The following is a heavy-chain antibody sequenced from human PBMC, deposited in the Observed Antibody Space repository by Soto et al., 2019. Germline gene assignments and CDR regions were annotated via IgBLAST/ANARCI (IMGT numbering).Heavy chain of an antibody. Sequence: ASVKVSCKASGYTFTSYGISWVRQAPGQGLEWMGWISAHNGNTNYAQKLQGRVTMTTDTSTSTAYMELRSLRSDDTAVYYCARDTIFGVVSYYYYGMDVWGQGTTVTVSS. J-gene: IGHJ6*02. CDR3: ARDTIFGVVSYYYYGMDV. CDR1: GYTFTSYG. D-gene: IGHD3-3*01. V-gene: IGHV1-18*04. CDR2: ISAHNGNT.